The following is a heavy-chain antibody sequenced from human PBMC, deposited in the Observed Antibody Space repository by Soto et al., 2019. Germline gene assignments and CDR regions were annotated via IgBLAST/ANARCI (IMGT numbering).Heavy chain of an antibody. CDR1: GFTFSTYA. CDR2: ITGSGDRT. CDR3: AKGGYSGPRAWFDP. D-gene: IGHD5-12*01. J-gene: IGHJ5*02. V-gene: IGHV3-23*01. Sequence: EVQLLESGGGLVQPGGSLRLSCAASGFTFSTYAMTWVRQAPGKGLEWVSTITGSGDRTYYEDSVRGRFSISRDQSNNTLFLQMNSLRAGDTALYYCAKGGYSGPRAWFDPWGQGTLVTVSS.